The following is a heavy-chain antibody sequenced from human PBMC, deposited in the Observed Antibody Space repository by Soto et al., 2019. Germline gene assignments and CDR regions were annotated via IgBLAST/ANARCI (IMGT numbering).Heavy chain of an antibody. CDR2: ISGSGGST. V-gene: IGHV3-23*01. J-gene: IGHJ4*02. CDR3: AKGMAAAGTTPDFDY. CDR1: GFTFSSYA. Sequence: EVQLLESGGGLVQPGGSLRLSCAASGFTFSSYAMSWVRQAPVKGLEWVSAISGSGGSTYYADSVKGRFTISRDNSKNTLYLQMNSLRAEDTAVYYCAKGMAAAGTTPDFDYWGQGTLVTVSS. D-gene: IGHD6-13*01.